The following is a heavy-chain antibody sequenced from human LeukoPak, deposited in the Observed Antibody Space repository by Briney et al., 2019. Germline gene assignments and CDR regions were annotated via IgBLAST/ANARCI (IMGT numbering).Heavy chain of an antibody. V-gene: IGHV4-38-2*02. J-gene: IGHJ4*02. D-gene: IGHD5-24*01. CDR2: IYYSGST. CDR1: GYSISSGYY. CDR3: ARVLPLDGN. Sequence: PSETLSLTCTVSGYSISSGYYWGWIRQPPGKGLEWIGSIYYSGSTYYNPSLKSRVTISVDTSKNQFSLKLSSVTAADTAVYYCARVLPLDGNWGQGTLVTVSS.